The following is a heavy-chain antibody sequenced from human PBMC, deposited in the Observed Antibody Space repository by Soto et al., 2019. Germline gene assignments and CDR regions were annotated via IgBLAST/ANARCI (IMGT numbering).Heavy chain of an antibody. CDR3: ARGVPYCSGGSCHSDAFDI. D-gene: IGHD2-15*01. CDR2: IYYSGST. CDR1: GGSISSYY. V-gene: IGHV4-59*01. J-gene: IGHJ3*02. Sequence: SETLSLTCTVSGGSISSYYWSWIRQPPGKGLEWIGYIYYSGSTNYNPSLKSRVTISVDTSKNQFSLKLSSVTAADTAVYYCARGVPYCSGGSCHSDAFDIWGQGAMVTVSS.